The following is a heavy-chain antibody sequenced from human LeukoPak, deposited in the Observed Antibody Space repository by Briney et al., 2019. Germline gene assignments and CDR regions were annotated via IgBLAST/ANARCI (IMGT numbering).Heavy chain of an antibody. D-gene: IGHD3-10*01. Sequence: GGSLRLSCAASGSTFSSYAMHWVRQAPGKGLEYVSAISSNGGSTYYANSVKGRFTISRDNSKNTLYLQMGSLRAEDMAVYYCARVSYYGSGSYYNQYYFDYWGQGTLVTVSS. J-gene: IGHJ4*02. CDR3: ARVSYYGSGSYYNQYYFDY. V-gene: IGHV3-64*01. CDR2: ISSNGGST. CDR1: GSTFSSYA.